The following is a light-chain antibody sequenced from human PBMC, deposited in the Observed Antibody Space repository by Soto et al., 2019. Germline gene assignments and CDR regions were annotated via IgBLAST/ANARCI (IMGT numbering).Light chain of an antibody. J-gene: IGKJ4*01. V-gene: IGKV1-33*01. CDR2: DAT. CDR3: QQNVIPPPHT. CDR1: LDIRNY. Sequence: DIQMTQYPSSLSASVGDRVSITCQASLDIRNYLNWYQQKPGKAPNLLIYDATNLKSGVPSRFSGSGSRTDFTLTITNLQPEDFATYYCQQNVIPPPHTFGGGTRVEIK.